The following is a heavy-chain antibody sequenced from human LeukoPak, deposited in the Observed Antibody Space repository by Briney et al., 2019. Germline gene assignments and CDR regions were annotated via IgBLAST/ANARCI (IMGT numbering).Heavy chain of an antibody. Sequence: SETLSLTCTVSGGSISSHYWSWIRQPAGKGLEWIGRVYTSGNTYYNPSLKSRVTMSIDTSKNQFSLKLSSVTAADTAVYYCAREYLRCYYDSSGCINWFDPWGQGTLVTVSS. CDR3: AREYLRCYYDSSGCINWFDP. J-gene: IGHJ5*02. CDR2: VYTSGNT. CDR1: GGSISSHY. V-gene: IGHV4-4*07. D-gene: IGHD3-22*01.